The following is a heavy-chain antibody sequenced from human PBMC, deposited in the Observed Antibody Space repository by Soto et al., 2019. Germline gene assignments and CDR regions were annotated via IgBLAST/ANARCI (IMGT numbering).Heavy chain of an antibody. CDR2: IWFDGSNK. CDR3: ARDLSGPLDC. V-gene: IGHV3-33*01. CDR1: GFTFSNYG. D-gene: IGHD3-16*02. Sequence: QVQLVESGGSVVQPGKSLRLSCAASGFTFSNYGMHWVRQAPGKGLEWLALIWFDGSNKFYADSVKGRFTISRDTSKNTLYLQMYSLRAEDTAIYYCARDLSGPLDCWGQGTLVTVSS. J-gene: IGHJ4*02.